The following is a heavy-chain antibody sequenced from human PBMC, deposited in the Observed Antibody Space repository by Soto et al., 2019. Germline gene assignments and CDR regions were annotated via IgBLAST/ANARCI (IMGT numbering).Heavy chain of an antibody. Sequence: EVQILESGGGLIQPGESLRLSCAASGFTFSTYTMSWVRQAPEKGLEWVSSISASGGSTYYADSVKGRFTIFRDNSNNSLFCHMSRGRADDTAVYYCASEVAVGLFDSGGQGPRVTVSS. J-gene: IGHJ4*02. CDR3: ASEVAVGLFDS. CDR1: GFTFSTYT. V-gene: IGHV3-23*01. CDR2: ISASGGST. D-gene: IGHD6-19*01.